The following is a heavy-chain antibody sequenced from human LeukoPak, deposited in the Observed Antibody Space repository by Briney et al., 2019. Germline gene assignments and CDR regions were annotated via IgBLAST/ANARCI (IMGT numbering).Heavy chain of an antibody. CDR3: ARNRSGPQQHKYYFDY. D-gene: IGHD2-21*01. CDR2: IYTSGST. V-gene: IGHV4-4*07. CDR1: GGSISSYY. Sequence: KPSETLSLTCTVSGGSISSYYWSWIRQPAGKGLEWIGRIYTSGSTNYNPSLKSRVTMSVDTSKNQFSLKLSSVTAADTAVYYCARNRSGPQQHKYYFDYWGQGTLVTVSS. J-gene: IGHJ4*02.